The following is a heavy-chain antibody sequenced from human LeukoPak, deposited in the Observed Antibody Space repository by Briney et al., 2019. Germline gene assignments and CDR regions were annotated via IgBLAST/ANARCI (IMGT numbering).Heavy chain of an antibody. CDR2: IYPDDSDT. D-gene: IGHD3-10*01. CDR1: GYSFTTYW. CDR3: VRQRGASGTINHFDP. J-gene: IGHJ5*02. V-gene: IGHV5-51*01. Sequence: GESLKISCKTSGYSFTTYWIGWVRQMPGTGLEWVGAIYPDDSDTRYSPSFQGQVVISADRTIRTAYLQWNTLKTSDTAMYYCVRQRGASGTINHFDPWGQGTLVTVSS.